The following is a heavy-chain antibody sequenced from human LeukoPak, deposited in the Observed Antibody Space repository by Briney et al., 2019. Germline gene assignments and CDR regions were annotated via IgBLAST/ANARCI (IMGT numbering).Heavy chain of an antibody. CDR3: ARVVSSGGWYFDY. CDR2: ISGSGDSGSGGTT. Sequence: GGSLRLSCAASGFTFSSYAMSWVRQAPGKGLEWVSGISGSGDSGSGGTTYYADSVKGRFTISRDNSKNTLYLQMNSLRAEDTAVYYCARVVSSGGWYFDYWGQGTLVTVSS. V-gene: IGHV3-23*01. D-gene: IGHD6-19*01. CDR1: GFTFSSYA. J-gene: IGHJ4*02.